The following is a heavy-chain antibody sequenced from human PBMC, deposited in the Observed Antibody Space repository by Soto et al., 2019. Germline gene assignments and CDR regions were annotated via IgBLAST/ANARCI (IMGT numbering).Heavy chain of an antibody. CDR2: ITSYDST. CDR3: ARDRGPPPYYYYGMDV. V-gene: IGHV3-66*03. CDR1: DFTVTDRF. J-gene: IGHJ6*02. Sequence: GGSLRLSCAASDFTVTDRFLTWVRQAPGKGLEWVSVITSYDSTYYADSVRGRFTISRDNSKNTLYLQMNSLRAEDTAVYYCARDRGPPPYYYYGMDVWGQGTTVTVSS.